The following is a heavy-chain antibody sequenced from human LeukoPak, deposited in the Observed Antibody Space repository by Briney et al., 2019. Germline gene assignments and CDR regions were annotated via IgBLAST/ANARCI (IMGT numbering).Heavy chain of an antibody. J-gene: IGHJ5*02. CDR2: ISYYNGNT. D-gene: IGHD3-10*01. Sequence: ASVKVSCKASGYTFTSYGISWVRQAPGQGLEWMGWISYYNGNTNYAQKLQGRVTMTTDTSTSTAYMELRSLRSDDTAVYYCARPRRSGWWFDPWGQGTLVTVSS. CDR1: GYTFTSYG. CDR3: ARPRRSGWWFDP. V-gene: IGHV1-18*01.